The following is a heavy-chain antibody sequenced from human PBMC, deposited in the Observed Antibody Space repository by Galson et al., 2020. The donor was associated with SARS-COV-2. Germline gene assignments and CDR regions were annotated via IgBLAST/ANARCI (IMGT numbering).Heavy chain of an antibody. CDR2: LRGKTNTYAT. Sequence: GGSLRLSCAVSGFTFSDSAIHWVRQASGKGLEWVGRLRGKTNTYATAYAASVKGRFTISRDDSKNTAYLQMNSLKTEDTAVYYCTTLTDYWGQGTLVTVSS. CDR3: TTLTDY. J-gene: IGHJ4*02. CDR1: GFTFSDSA. V-gene: IGHV3-73*01.